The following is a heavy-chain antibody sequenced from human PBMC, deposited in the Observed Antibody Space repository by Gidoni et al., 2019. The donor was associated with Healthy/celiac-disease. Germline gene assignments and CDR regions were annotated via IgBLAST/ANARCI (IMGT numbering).Heavy chain of an antibody. V-gene: IGHV2-5*01. J-gene: IGHJ4*02. D-gene: IGHD3-10*01. CDR3: AHSWYTMVRGVEWGYFDY. Sequence: QITLKESGPTLVKPTQTLTLTCTFSGFSLSTSGVGVGWIRQPPGKALEWLALIYWNDDKRYSPSLKSRLTITKDTSKNQVVLTMTNMDPVDTATYYCAHSWYTMVRGVEWGYFDYWGQGTLVTVSS. CDR2: IYWNDDK. CDR1: GFSLSTSGVG.